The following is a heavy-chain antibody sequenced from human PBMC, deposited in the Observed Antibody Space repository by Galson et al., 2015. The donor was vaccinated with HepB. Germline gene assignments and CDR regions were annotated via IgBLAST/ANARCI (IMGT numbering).Heavy chain of an antibody. J-gene: IGHJ5*02. CDR2: ISAYNGNT. CDR1: GYTFTSYG. V-gene: IGHV1-18*04. Sequence: SVKVSCKASGYTFTSYGISWVRQAPGQGLEWMGWISAYNGNTNYAQKLQGRVTMTTDTSTSTAYMELRSLRSDDTAVYYCARDSHNYYDSSGYLFWFDPWGQGTLVTVSS. D-gene: IGHD3-22*01. CDR3: ARDSHNYYDSSGYLFWFDP.